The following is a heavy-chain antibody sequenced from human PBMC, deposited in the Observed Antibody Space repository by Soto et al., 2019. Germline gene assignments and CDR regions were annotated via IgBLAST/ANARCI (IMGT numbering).Heavy chain of an antibody. V-gene: IGHV6-1*01. CDR3: TRESMSGWSDF. Sequence: SQTLSLSCAISGGSVSSNSASWSWIRQSPSRGFEWLGGTYYRYTWFNHYAVSVKSRITINVDTSKNQLYLQLNSVTPDYTDVYYCTRESMSGWSDFWGQGTLVTVS. J-gene: IGHJ4*02. CDR2: TYYRYTWFN. D-gene: IGHD6-19*01. CDR1: GGSVSSNSAS.